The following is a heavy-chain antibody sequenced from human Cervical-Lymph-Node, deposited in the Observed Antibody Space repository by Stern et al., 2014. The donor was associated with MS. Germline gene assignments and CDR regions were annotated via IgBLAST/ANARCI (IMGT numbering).Heavy chain of an antibody. D-gene: IGHD1-26*01. Sequence: MQLVESGPGLVKPSQTLSLTCTVSGASISSGTSYWSWIRQPAGGGLEWIGRLHASGATYYNPSLKSRVTISGDTSKNHFSLNLNSVTAADTAVYYCARGHWELLGNNYFDSWGQGTLVTVSS. CDR2: LHASGAT. CDR3: ARGHWELLGNNYFDS. CDR1: GASISSGTSY. V-gene: IGHV4-61*02. J-gene: IGHJ4*02.